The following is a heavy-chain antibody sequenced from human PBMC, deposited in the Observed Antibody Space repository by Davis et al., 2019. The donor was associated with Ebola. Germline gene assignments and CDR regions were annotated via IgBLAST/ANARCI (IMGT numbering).Heavy chain of an antibody. Sequence: SLKISCAASGFTFDDYAMHWVRQAPGKGLEWVSGISWNSGNIGYVDSVKGRFTISRDNAKNSLYLQMNSLRAEDTAVYYCARGLDSSGWEEGGYFDYWGQGTLVTVSS. CDR1: GFTFDDYA. D-gene: IGHD6-19*01. J-gene: IGHJ4*02. CDR2: ISWNSGNI. V-gene: IGHV3-9*01. CDR3: ARGLDSSGWEEGGYFDY.